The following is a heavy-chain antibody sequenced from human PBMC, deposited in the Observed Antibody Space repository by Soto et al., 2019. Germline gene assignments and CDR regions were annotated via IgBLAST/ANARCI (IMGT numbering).Heavy chain of an antibody. J-gene: IGHJ5*02. Sequence: QLQLQASGSGLVKPSQTLSLTCAVSGGSISSDGYSWSWIRQPPGKGLEWIGYIYHSGRTYYNPSLKSRVTISVDRSNNQFPLKLSSVTAADTVVYYCARVPGPWGEGTLVSVSS. CDR3: ARVPGP. CDR2: IYHSGRT. V-gene: IGHV4-30-2*01. CDR1: GGSISSDGYS. D-gene: IGHD3-10*01.